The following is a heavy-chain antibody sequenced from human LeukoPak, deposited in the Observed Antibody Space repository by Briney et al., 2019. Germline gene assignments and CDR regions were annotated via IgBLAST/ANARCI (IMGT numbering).Heavy chain of an antibody. CDR2: INPNSGGT. CDR3: ASTTPIAAAAYYYYYYMDV. CDR1: GYTFTGYY. Sequence: ASVKVSCKASGYTFTGYYMHWVRQAPGQGLEWMGWINPNSGGTNYAQKFQGRVTMTRDTSISTAYMELSRLRSDGTAVYYCASTTPIAAAAYYYYYYMDVWGKGTTVTVSS. V-gene: IGHV1-2*02. J-gene: IGHJ6*03. D-gene: IGHD6-13*01.